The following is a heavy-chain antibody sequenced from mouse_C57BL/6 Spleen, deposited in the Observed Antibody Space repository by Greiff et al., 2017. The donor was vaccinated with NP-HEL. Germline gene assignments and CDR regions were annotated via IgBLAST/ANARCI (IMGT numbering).Heavy chain of an antibody. CDR2: IYPRSGNT. D-gene: IGHD1-1*01. V-gene: IGHV1-81*01. CDR1: GYTFTSYG. CDR3: ARSNIITTVVGDYFDY. J-gene: IGHJ2*01. Sequence: QVQLKQSGAELARPGASVKLSCKASGYTFTSYGISWVKQRTGQGLEWIGEIYPRSGNTYYNEKFKGKATLTADKSSSTAYMELRSLTSEDSAVYFCARSNIITTVVGDYFDYWGQGITLTVSS.